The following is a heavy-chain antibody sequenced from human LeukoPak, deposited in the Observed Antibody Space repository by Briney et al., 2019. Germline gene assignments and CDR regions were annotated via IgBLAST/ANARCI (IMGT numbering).Heavy chain of an antibody. CDR1: GFTFSSYS. V-gene: IGHV3-21*01. J-gene: IGHJ4*02. D-gene: IGHD3-10*01. CDR3: ARDWRYYGSGTSNAYFDY. CDR2: ISSSSSYI. Sequence: GGSLRLSYAASGFTFSSYSMNWVRQAPGKGLEWVSSISSSSSYIYYADSVKGRFTISRDNAKNSLYLQMNSLRAEDTAVYYCARDWRYYGSGTSNAYFDYWGQGTLVTVSS.